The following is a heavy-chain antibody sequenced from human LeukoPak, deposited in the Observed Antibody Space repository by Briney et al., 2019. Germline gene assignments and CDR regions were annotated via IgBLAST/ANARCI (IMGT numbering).Heavy chain of an antibody. D-gene: IGHD1-26*01. CDR2: ISYDGKDK. CDR1: GFTFSRNG. J-gene: IGHJ5*02. CDR3: AKDIDRGSTPSSFGP. V-gene: IGHV3-30*18. Sequence: PGRSLRLSCAASGFTFSRNGMHWVRQAPGKGLDWVAVISYDGKDKEYADYVKGRFTISRDNSKNILYLEMNSLRGEDTAVYSCAKDIDRGSTPSSFGPWGQGTLVTVSS.